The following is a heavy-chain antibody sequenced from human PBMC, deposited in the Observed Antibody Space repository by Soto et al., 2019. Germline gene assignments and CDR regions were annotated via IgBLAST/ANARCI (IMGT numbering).Heavy chain of an antibody. CDR1: GGSFSGYY. Sequence: PSETLSLTCAVHGGSFSGYYWSWIRQPPGKGLEWIGEINHSGSTNYNPSLKSRVTISVDTSKNQFSLKLSSVTAADTAVYYCARARAYCSGGSCYWSNFDYWGQGTLVTVSS. V-gene: IGHV4-34*01. CDR3: ARARAYCSGGSCYWSNFDY. CDR2: INHSGST. J-gene: IGHJ4*02. D-gene: IGHD2-15*01.